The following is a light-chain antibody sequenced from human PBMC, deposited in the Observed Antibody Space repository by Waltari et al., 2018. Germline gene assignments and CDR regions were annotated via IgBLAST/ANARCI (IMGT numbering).Light chain of an antibody. CDR2: DVT. CDR3: SSYAGNYVA. Sequence: QSALTQPRSVSRSPGQSVTISCTGTRSDVGGYNFVSWYQQHQGTAPKLIISDVTKRPAGVPDRFSGSKSGNTASLTISGLQAEDEADYYCSSYAGNYVAFGGGTKLTVL. CDR1: RSDVGGYNF. J-gene: IGLJ2*01. V-gene: IGLV2-11*01.